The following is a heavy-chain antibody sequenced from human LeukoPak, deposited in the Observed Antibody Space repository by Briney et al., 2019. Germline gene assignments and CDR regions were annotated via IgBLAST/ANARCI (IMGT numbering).Heavy chain of an antibody. Sequence: PGGSLRLSCAASGVTFSNYAMTWVRQAPGKGLEWVSGISGSGSSTYYADSVKGRFTLSRDYPKNPLYLQMNSLRAEDTAVYFCARVDYGDYVNEYWGQGTLVTVSS. CDR1: GVTFSNYA. CDR3: ARVDYGDYVNEY. V-gene: IGHV3-23*01. D-gene: IGHD4-17*01. J-gene: IGHJ4*02. CDR2: ISGSGSST.